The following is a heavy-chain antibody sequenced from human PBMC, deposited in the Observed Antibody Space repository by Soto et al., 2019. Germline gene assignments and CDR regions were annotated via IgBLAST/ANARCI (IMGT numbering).Heavy chain of an antibody. D-gene: IGHD5-18*01. Sequence: EVQLLESGGGLVQPGGSLRLACAASGITFTNYALSWVRQAPGKGLEWVSGISASGTSTYYADSVKGRFTISRDNSKSTLFLHMNSLRADDTAIYYCSKEAGGGPAMVTSYFDYWGQGTLVTVSS. V-gene: IGHV3-23*01. CDR2: ISASGTST. J-gene: IGHJ4*02. CDR3: SKEAGGGPAMVTSYFDY. CDR1: GITFTNYA.